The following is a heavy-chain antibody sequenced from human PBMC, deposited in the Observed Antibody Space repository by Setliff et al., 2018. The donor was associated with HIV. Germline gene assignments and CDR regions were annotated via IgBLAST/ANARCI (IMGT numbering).Heavy chain of an antibody. CDR3: ARDFVTGSYFLQ. CDR1: GGSISNGVYY. J-gene: IGHJ1*01. D-gene: IGHD1-26*01. Sequence: SETLSLTCTVSGGSISNGVYYWSWIRQHPGKGLEWIGYIYYSGSTYYNPSLKSRVTISVDTSKNQFSLKLSSVTAADTAVYYCARDFVTGSYFLQWGQGTLVTVSS. V-gene: IGHV4-31*03. CDR2: IYYSGST.